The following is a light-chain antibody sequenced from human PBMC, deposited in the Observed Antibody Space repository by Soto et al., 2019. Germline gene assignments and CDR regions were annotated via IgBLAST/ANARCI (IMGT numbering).Light chain of an antibody. CDR3: QQYNSYST. CDR1: QSISDW. CDR2: KAS. V-gene: IGKV1-5*03. J-gene: IGKJ1*01. Sequence: DIQMTQSPSTLSASVGDRVTITCRASQSISDWLAWYQQKPGKAPKLLIRKASSLESGVPSSFSGSGSGRAFTLTITGLQPDDFPTDYCQQYNSYSTFGQGTKVEI.